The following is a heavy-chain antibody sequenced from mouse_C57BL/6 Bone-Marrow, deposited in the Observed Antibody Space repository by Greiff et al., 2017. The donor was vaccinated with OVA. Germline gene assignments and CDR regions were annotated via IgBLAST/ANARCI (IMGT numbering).Heavy chain of an antibody. CDR1: GYTFTSYW. CDR2: IDPSDSET. CDR3: ARRVYGNYLYYFDY. Sequence: QVQLQQSGAELVRPGSSVKLSCKASGYTFTSYWMHWVKQRPIQGLEWIGNIDPSDSETHYNQKFKGKATLTVDTSSSTAYMQLSSLTSEDSAVYYCARRVYGNYLYYFDYWGQGTTLTVSS. D-gene: IGHD2-1*01. J-gene: IGHJ2*01. V-gene: IGHV1-52*01.